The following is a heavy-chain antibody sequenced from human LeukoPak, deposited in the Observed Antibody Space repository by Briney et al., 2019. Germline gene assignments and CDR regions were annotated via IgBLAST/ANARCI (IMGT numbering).Heavy chain of an antibody. V-gene: IGHV4-59*11. CDR3: ARDYFTRYCSGGSCYFDAFDI. CDR1: GDSFSSHY. D-gene: IGHD2-15*01. CDR2: ISYIGTT. Sequence: SETLSLTCAVSGDSFSSHYWTWIRQPPGRGLEWIGYISYIGTTNYNPSLKSRVTMSVDTSKNQFSLKLSSVPAADTAVYYCARDYFTRYCSGGSCYFDAFDIWGQGTMVTVSS. J-gene: IGHJ3*02.